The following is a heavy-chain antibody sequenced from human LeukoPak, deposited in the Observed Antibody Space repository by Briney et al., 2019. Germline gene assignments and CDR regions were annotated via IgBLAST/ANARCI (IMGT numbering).Heavy chain of an antibody. D-gene: IGHD3-10*01. V-gene: IGHV1-69*13. CDR3: AINYYGSGTATSGMDV. J-gene: IGHJ6*04. CDR1: GGTFSICA. Sequence: SEKLSCTASGGTFSICAISWVRQPPAQGLEWMGGIIPIFCTANYAQKFQGRVTITADESTSTAYMEVSSLRSEDTAVYYCAINYYGSGTATSGMDVWGKGTTVTVSS. CDR2: IIPIFCTA.